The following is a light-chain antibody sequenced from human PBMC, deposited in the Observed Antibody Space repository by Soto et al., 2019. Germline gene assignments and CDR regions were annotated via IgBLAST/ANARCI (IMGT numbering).Light chain of an antibody. CDR1: QGVRSD. J-gene: IGKJ5*01. Sequence: IVVTHSPATLSVSPCDRDTLSGRASQGVRSDLAWYRQKPGQSPRLLIYGASSRATGIPDRFSGSGSGTDFTLTISRLEPEDFAVYYCQQYGSSPAFGQGTQLEIK. CDR2: GAS. CDR3: QQYGSSPA. V-gene: IGKV3-20*01.